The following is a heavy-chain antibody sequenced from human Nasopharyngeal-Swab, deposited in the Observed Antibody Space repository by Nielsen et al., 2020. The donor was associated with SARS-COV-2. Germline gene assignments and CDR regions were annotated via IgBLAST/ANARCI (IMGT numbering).Heavy chain of an antibody. V-gene: IGHV3-23*01. CDR1: GFNFRNYA. J-gene: IGHJ4*02. D-gene: IGHD4-17*01. CDR3: SRTTVTTDPGDY. Sequence: GESLKISCAASGFNFRNYAMSWVRQAPGKGLEWISAISGLGGSTYYADSVKGRFTISRDNSKNTLYLQMNRLRAEDTAVYFCSRTTVTTDPGDYWGQGTLVTVSS. CDR2: ISGLGGST.